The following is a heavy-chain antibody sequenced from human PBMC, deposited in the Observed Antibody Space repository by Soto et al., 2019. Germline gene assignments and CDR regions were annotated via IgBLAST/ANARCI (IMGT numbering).Heavy chain of an antibody. CDR1: GFTFSSYS. CDR3: AKFRTYYYDSSGYLIDY. CDR2: ISGSGGST. D-gene: IGHD3-22*01. J-gene: IGHJ4*02. V-gene: IGHV3-23*01. Sequence: PGGSLRLSCAASGFTFSSYSMSWVRQAPGKGLEWVSAISGSGGSTYYADSVKGRFTISRDNSKNTLYLQMNSLRAEDTAVYYCAKFRTYYYDSSGYLIDYWGQGTLVTVSS.